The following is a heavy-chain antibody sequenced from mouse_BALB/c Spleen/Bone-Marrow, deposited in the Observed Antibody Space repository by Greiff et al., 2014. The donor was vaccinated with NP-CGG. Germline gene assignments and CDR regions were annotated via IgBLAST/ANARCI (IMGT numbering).Heavy chain of an antibody. V-gene: IGHV1-9*01. Sequence: QVQLQQSGAELMKPGASVKISCKATGYTFSSYWIEWVKRRPGHGLEWIGEILPGSGGTNYNEKFKGKATFTADTSSNTAYMQLNSLTSEDSAVYYCARSMDYWGRGTSVTVSS. J-gene: IGHJ4*01. CDR3: ARSMDY. CDR1: GYTFSSYW. CDR2: ILPGSGGT.